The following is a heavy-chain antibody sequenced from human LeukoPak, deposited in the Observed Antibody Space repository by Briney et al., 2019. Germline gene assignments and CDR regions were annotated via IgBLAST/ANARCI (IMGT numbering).Heavy chain of an antibody. CDR3: ARLGRYDYFIDY. D-gene: IGHD3-16*01. J-gene: IGHJ4*02. CDR2: IYHSGST. Sequence: PSQTLSLTCAVSGVSISSAGYSWSWIRQQPGKGLEWIGYIYHSGSTYYNSSLKSRVTISVDRSKNQFSLKLTSVTAADTAVYYCARLGRYDYFIDYWGQGTLVTVSS. CDR1: GVSISSAGYS. V-gene: IGHV4-30-2*01.